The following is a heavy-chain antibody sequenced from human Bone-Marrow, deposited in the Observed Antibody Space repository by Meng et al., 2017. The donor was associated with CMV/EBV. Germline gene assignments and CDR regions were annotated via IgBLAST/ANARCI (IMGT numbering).Heavy chain of an antibody. D-gene: IGHD3-22*01. V-gene: IGHV3-30-3*01. CDR2: ISYNGSNK. Sequence: GGSLRLSCAASGFTFSSYAMHWVRQAPGKGLEWVAVISYNGSNKYYADSVKGRFTISRDISNNTPYLQMNSLRTEDTAVYYCARHGYYDSSGYGGYFDYWGQGTLVTVSS. CDR3: ARHGYYDSSGYGGYFDY. CDR1: GFTFSSYA. J-gene: IGHJ4*02.